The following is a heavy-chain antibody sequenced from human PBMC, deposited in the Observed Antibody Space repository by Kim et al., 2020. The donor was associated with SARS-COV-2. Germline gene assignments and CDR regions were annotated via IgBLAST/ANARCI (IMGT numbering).Heavy chain of an antibody. CDR3: ARRRAVRGSSD. J-gene: IGHJ4*02. Sequence: SETLSLTCAVYGGSFSGYYWSWTRQPPGKVLEWNGEINHSGRTNYNPSPKSRVTISVDTSKNQFSLKLSSVTAADTAVYYCARRRAVRGSSDWGQGTLVT. D-gene: IGHD3-10*01. CDR2: INHSGRT. V-gene: IGHV4-34*01. CDR1: GGSFSGYY.